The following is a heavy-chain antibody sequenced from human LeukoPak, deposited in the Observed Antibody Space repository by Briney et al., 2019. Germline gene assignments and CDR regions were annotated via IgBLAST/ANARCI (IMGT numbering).Heavy chain of an antibody. CDR2: IYYSGST. Sequence: SKTLSLTCTVSGGSISSYYWSWIRQPPGQGLEWIGYIYYSGSTNYNPSLKSRVTISVDTSKNQFSLKLSSVTAADTAVYYCARPREEKLASPFDYWGQGTLVTVSS. J-gene: IGHJ4*02. CDR1: GGSISSYY. CDR3: ARPREEKLASPFDY. V-gene: IGHV4-59*01.